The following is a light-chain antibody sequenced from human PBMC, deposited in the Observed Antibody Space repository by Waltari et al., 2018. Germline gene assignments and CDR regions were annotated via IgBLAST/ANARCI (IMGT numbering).Light chain of an antibody. J-gene: IGKJ1*01. CDR2: TTS. Sequence: DIQMTQSPSTLSASVGDSVTITCRTSQSISIWLAWFQQKPGKAPNLLIYTTSTLENGVPSRFSGSGSGTEFTLTISSLQPDDFATYYCQQYNNYPWTFGQGTKVEIK. CDR1: QSISIW. CDR3: QQYNNYPWT. V-gene: IGKV1-5*03.